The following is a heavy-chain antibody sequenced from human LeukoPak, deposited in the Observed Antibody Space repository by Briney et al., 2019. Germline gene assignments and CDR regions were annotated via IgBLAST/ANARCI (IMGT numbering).Heavy chain of an antibody. CDR1: GGSFSGYY. V-gene: IGHV4-34*01. J-gene: IGHJ4*02. CDR3: ASLYYYDTTGYYWRGFDY. D-gene: IGHD3-22*01. Sequence: SETLSLTCAVYGGSFSGYYWSWIRQPPGKGLEWIGEINHSGSTNYNPSLKSRVTISVDTSKNQFSLKLSSVTAADTALYFCASLYYYDTTGYYWRGFDYWGQGALVTVSS. CDR2: INHSGST.